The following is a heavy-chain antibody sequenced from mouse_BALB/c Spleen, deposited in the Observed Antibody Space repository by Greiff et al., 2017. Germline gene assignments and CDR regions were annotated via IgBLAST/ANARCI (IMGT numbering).Heavy chain of an antibody. CDR3: AREGYYRYEGYAMDY. Sequence: VHLVESGPGLVAPSQSLSITCTVSGFSLTGYGVNWVRQPPGKGLEWLGMIWGDGSTDYNSALKSRLSISQDNSKSQVFLKMNSLQTDDTARYYCAREGYYRYEGYAMDYWGQGTSVTVSS. V-gene: IGHV2-6-7*01. CDR1: GFSLTGYG. D-gene: IGHD2-14*01. CDR2: IWGDGST. J-gene: IGHJ4*01.